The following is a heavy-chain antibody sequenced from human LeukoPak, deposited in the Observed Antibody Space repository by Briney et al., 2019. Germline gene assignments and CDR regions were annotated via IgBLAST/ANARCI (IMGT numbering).Heavy chain of an antibody. CDR3: ARSGGLQKFDY. CDR1: GFTFSNYA. Sequence: GGSLRLSCAASGFTFSNYALHWVRQAPGKGLQWVAVISYDGNTIHYADSVKGRFIISRDTSKNTLYLQMNSLRAEDTAVYYCARSGGLQKFDYWGQGTQVTVSS. V-gene: IGHV3-30-3*01. J-gene: IGHJ4*02. D-gene: IGHD4-11*01. CDR2: ISYDGNTI.